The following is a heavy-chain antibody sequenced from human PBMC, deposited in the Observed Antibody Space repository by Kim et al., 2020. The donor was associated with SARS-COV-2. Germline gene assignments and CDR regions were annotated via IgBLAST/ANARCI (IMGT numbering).Heavy chain of an antibody. J-gene: IGHJ5*02. CDR2: IKEDGSET. Sequence: GGSLRLSCAASGFTFSTYWMSWVRQAPGKGLEWVANIKEDGSETTYVDSVKGRFTISRDNARSSLYLHMNSLRAEDTAIYYCARDKPSVGITGSYLTFDPRGQGTLVTVSS. V-gene: IGHV3-7*03. CDR3: ARDKPSVGITGSYLTFDP. D-gene: IGHD1-26*01. CDR1: GFTFSTYW.